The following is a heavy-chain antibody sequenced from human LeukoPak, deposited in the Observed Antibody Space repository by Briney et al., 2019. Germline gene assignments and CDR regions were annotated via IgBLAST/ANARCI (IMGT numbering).Heavy chain of an antibody. CDR2: ITGSGDST. D-gene: IGHD6-19*01. V-gene: IGHV3-23*01. CDR3: AKGSIAVALFDY. J-gene: IGHJ4*02. CDR1: GLTFSSYA. Sequence: PGGSLRLPCAASGLTFSSYAMSWVRQAPGKGLEWVSAITGSGDSTYYADSVKGRLTISRDNSKNTLYLQMNSLRAEDTAVYYCAKGSIAVALFDYWGQGTLVTVSS.